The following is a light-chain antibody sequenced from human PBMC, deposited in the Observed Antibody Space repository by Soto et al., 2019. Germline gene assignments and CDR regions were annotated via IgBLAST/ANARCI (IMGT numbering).Light chain of an antibody. J-gene: IGKJ1*01. CDR2: GAS. Sequence: EIVFTQSRATLSVSAGERGRLACRASQSLSTNLAWYQQKPGQPPRLLIYGASSRATGIPDRFSGSGPGTDFTLTISRLEPEDFAVYYCQQYGSSGTFGQGTKVDIK. CDR1: QSLSTN. V-gene: IGKV3-20*01. CDR3: QQYGSSGT.